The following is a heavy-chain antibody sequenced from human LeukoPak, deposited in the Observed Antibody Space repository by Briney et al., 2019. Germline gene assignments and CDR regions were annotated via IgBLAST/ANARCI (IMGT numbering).Heavy chain of an antibody. CDR1: GGSMSSSSYY. V-gene: IGHV4-61*05. CDR2: IYYSGST. J-gene: IGHJ4*02. Sequence: SETLSLTCTVSGGSMSSSSYYWGWIRQPPGKGLEWIGHIYYSGSTDYNPSLKSRVTISVDTSKNQFSLKLGSVTAADTAVYYCARLGYYDSRYDYWGQGTLVTVSS. D-gene: IGHD3-22*01. CDR3: ARLGYYDSRYDY.